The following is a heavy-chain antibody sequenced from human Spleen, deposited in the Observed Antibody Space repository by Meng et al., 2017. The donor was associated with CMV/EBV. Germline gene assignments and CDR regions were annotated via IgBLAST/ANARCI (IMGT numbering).Heavy chain of an antibody. Sequence: GESLKISCAASGFTFSDYHMSWIRQAPGKGLEWVSYISSSGSTIYYADSVKGRFTISRDNAKNSLYLQMNSLRAEDTAVYYCAREYCSSTSCYPVDYYYGMDVWGQGTTVTVSS. D-gene: IGHD2-2*01. V-gene: IGHV3-11*01. J-gene: IGHJ6*02. CDR2: ISSSGSTI. CDR1: GFTFSDYH. CDR3: AREYCSSTSCYPVDYYYGMDV.